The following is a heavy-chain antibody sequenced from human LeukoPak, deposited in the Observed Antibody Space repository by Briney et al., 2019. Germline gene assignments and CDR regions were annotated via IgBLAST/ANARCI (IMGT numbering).Heavy chain of an antibody. CDR2: IYHSGST. Sequence: PSQTLSLTCAGSGDPISSGRYSWSWIRQPPGKGLEWIGYIYHSGSTYYNPSLKSRVTISVDRSKNQFSLKLSSVTAADTAVYYCAIVAGADPKPYYFDYWGQGTLVTVSS. CDR1: GDPISSGRYS. V-gene: IGHV4-30-2*01. J-gene: IGHJ4*02. CDR3: AIVAGADPKPYYFDY.